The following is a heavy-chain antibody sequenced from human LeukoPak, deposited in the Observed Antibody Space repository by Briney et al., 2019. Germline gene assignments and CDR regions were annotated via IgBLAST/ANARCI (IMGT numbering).Heavy chain of an antibody. J-gene: IGHJ3*02. Sequence: GASVKVSCKASGYTFTSYGISWVRQASGQGLEWMGWISAYNGNTNYAQKLQGRVTMTTDTSTSTAYMELRSLRSDDTAVYYCARAIVVVPAAIWGHGAFDIWGQGTMVTVSS. CDR2: ISAYNGNT. D-gene: IGHD2-2*02. CDR3: ARAIVVVPAAIWGHGAFDI. V-gene: IGHV1-18*01. CDR1: GYTFTSYG.